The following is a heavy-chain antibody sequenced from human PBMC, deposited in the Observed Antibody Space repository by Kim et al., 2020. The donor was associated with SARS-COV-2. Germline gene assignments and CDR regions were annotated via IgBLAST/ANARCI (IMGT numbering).Heavy chain of an antibody. CDR2: ISYDGSNK. V-gene: IGHV3-30-3*01. CDR1: GFTFSSYA. J-gene: IGHJ4*01. CDR3: ARGEVAGPWGGTSFDY. D-gene: IGHD6-19*01. Sequence: GGSLRLSCAASGFTFSSYAMHWVRQAPGKGLEWVAVISYDGSNKYYADSVKGRFTISRDNSKNTLYLQMNSLRAEDTAVYYCARGEVAGPWGGTSFDYWG.